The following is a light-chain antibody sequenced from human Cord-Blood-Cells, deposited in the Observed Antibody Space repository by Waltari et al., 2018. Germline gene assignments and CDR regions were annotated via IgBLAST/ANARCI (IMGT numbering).Light chain of an antibody. CDR1: SSDVGSYNL. V-gene: IGLV2-23*03. CDR2: EGS. Sequence: QSALTQPASVSGSPGQSITISCTGTSSDVGSYNLVSCYQQPPGKAPKLMIYEGSKRPLGVSNRFSGSNSGNTASLTISGLQAEDEADYYCCSYAGSSTFVVFGGGTKLTVL. J-gene: IGLJ2*01. CDR3: CSYAGSSTFVV.